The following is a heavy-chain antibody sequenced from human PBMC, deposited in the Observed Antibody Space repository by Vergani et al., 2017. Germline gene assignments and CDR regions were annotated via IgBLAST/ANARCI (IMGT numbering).Heavy chain of an antibody. Sequence: EVQLVESGGGLVKPGGSLRLSCAASGFTFSSYSMNWVRQAPGKGLEWVSSISSSSSYIYYADSVKGRFTISRDNAKNSLYLQMNSLRAEDTAVYYCARDGRNYVCWSGTYYYYYMDVWGKGTTVTVSS. J-gene: IGHJ6*03. D-gene: IGHD3-3*01. CDR1: GFTFSSYS. V-gene: IGHV3-21*01. CDR2: ISSSSSYI. CDR3: ARDGRNYVCWSGTYYYYYMDV.